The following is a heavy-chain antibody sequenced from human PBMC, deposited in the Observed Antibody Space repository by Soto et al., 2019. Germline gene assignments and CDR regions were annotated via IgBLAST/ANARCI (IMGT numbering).Heavy chain of an antibody. D-gene: IGHD1-1*01. Sequence: ASVKVSCKASGYTFSDYYIHCVRQAPGQGLEWMGWINPNSGGTKYAPKFQGGVTMTRDTSITTAYMELSRLRSGDTAVYYCAREPATAKPEGVDFWGQGTLVTVSS. V-gene: IGHV1-2*02. CDR3: AREPATAKPEGVDF. CDR2: INPNSGGT. J-gene: IGHJ4*02. CDR1: GYTFSDYY.